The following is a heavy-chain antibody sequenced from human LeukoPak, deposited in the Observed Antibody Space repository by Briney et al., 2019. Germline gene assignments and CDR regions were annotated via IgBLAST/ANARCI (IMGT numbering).Heavy chain of an antibody. CDR1: GFTFDGYG. CDR2: INWNGDRT. D-gene: IGHD3-10*01. Sequence: TGGSLRLSCAASGFTFDGYGMSWVRQAPGKGLEWVSGINWNGDRTGYADSVRGRFTISRDNAENSLYLQMNSLRAEDTALYYCARKGYYGSGTYLDYWGQGTLVTVSS. V-gene: IGHV3-20*04. CDR3: ARKGYYGSGTYLDY. J-gene: IGHJ4*02.